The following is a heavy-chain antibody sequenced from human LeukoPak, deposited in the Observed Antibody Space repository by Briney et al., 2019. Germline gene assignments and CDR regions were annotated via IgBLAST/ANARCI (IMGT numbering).Heavy chain of an antibody. D-gene: IGHD2-2*01. Sequence: GGSLRLSCAASGFTFSSYAMSWVRQAPGKGLEWVSVISGSGGSTYYADSVKGRFTISRDTYKNTLYLQMNSLRAEDTAVYYCAKRPDCSSTSCPNIWGQGTMVTVSS. CDR2: ISGSGGST. CDR3: AKRPDCSSTSCPNI. J-gene: IGHJ3*02. V-gene: IGHV3-23*01. CDR1: GFTFSSYA.